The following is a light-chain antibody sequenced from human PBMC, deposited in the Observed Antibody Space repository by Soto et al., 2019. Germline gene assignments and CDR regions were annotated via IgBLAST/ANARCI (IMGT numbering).Light chain of an antibody. V-gene: IGLV2-14*01. CDR1: SSDVGGYNY. J-gene: IGLJ1*01. Sequence: QSALTQPASVSGSPGQSITISCTGTSSDVGGYNYVSWYQLHPGKAPKLMIYDVSNRPSGVSNRFSGSKSGNTASLTISGLQAEDEADYYCSSYTSSSTLDVFGTGTKVTVL. CDR2: DVS. CDR3: SSYTSSSTLDV.